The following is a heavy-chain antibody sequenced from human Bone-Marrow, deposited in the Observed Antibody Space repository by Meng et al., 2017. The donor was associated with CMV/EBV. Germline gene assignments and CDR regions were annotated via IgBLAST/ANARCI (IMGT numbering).Heavy chain of an antibody. Sequence: GGSLRLSCAACGFEFDDCALDWVRQAPGKGLEWVSFISGSGEYIFYADSLKGRFTISRDNAKRSLYLQMNSLRAEDTAVYYCVREPYDSSGYYVPGLDYWGQGTLVTVSS. CDR3: VREPYDSSGYYVPGLDY. J-gene: IGHJ4*02. CDR2: ISGSGEYI. V-gene: IGHV3-21*05. D-gene: IGHD3-22*01. CDR1: GFEFDDCA.